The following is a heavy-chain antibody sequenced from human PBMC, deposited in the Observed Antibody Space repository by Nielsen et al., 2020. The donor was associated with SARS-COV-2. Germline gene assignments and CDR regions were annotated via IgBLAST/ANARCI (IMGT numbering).Heavy chain of an antibody. D-gene: IGHD2-2*01. V-gene: IGHV3-30-3*01. Sequence: GESLKISCAASGFTFSSYAMHWVRQAPGKGLEWVAVISYDGSNKYYADSVKGRFTISRDSSKNTLYLQMNSLRAEDTAVYYCARDIHCSSTSCYGMDVWGQGTTVTV. CDR1: GFTFSSYA. CDR3: ARDIHCSSTSCYGMDV. J-gene: IGHJ6*02. CDR2: ISYDGSNK.